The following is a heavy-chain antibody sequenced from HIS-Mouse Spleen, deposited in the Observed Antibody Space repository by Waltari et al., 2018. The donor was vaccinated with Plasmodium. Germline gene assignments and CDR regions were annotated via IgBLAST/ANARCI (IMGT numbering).Heavy chain of an antibody. CDR3: ASSGSGSYYY. V-gene: IGHV4-34*01. J-gene: IGHJ4*02. Sequence: QVQLQQWGAGLLKPPETLSLTCAVYGGSFIGYYWSWIRQPPGRGLEWIGEINLSGSTNYNPSLKSRVTISVDTSKNQFSLKLSSVTAADTAVYYCASSGSGSYYYWGQGTLVTVSS. CDR1: GGSFIGYY. D-gene: IGHD3-10*01. CDR2: INLSGST.